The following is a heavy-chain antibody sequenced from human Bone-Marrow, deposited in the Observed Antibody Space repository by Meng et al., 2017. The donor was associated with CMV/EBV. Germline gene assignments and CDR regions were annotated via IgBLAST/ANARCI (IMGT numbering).Heavy chain of an antibody. CDR2: INPSGGST. CDR1: GYTFTSYY. CDR3: AREDSSGYYYADYYYGMDV. D-gene: IGHD3-22*01. Sequence: ASVKVSCKASGYTFTSYYMHWVRQAPGQGLEWMGIINPSGGSTSYAQKFQGRVTMTRDTSTSTVYMELSSLRSEDTAVYYCAREDSSGYYYADYYYGMDVWGQGTTVTVPS. J-gene: IGHJ6*02. V-gene: IGHV1-46*01.